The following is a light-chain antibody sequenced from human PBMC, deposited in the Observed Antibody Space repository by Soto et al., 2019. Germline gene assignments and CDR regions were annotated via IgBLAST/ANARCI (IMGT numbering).Light chain of an antibody. CDR3: QHRSNWPPT. Sequence: EIVLTQSPAPLSLSPGERATLSCRASQSVSSYLAWYQQKPGQAPSLLIYDASNRATGIPARFSVSGSGTDFTLTISSLAPEEFAVYYCQHRSNWPPTFGGGTKVEIK. CDR1: QSVSSY. J-gene: IGKJ4*01. CDR2: DAS. V-gene: IGKV3-11*01.